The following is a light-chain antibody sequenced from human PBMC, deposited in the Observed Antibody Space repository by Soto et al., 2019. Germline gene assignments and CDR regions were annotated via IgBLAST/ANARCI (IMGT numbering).Light chain of an antibody. CDR2: DVS. CDR1: SSDVGGYNY. Sequence: QSALTQPASVSGSPGQSITISCTGTSSDVGGYNYVSWYQQHPGKAPKLMIYDVSNRPSGVSNCFSGSKSGNTAPLTISGLHAEDEADYYCGSYTTSSTVVFGGGTKLTVL. J-gene: IGLJ2*01. V-gene: IGLV2-14*03. CDR3: GSYTTSSTVV.